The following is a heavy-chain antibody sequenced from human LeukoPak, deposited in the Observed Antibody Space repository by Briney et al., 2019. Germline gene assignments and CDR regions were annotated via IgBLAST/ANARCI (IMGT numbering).Heavy chain of an antibody. D-gene: IGHD5-18*01. V-gene: IGHV2-5*01. CDR1: GFSLSTSGVG. CDR2: IYWNDDK. CDR3: AHTNPDTIKASFDY. J-gene: IGHJ4*02. Sequence: SGPTLVNPTQTLTLTCTFSGFSLSTSGVGVGWIRQPPGKALEWLALIYWNDDKHYSPSLKSRLTITKDTSKNQVVLTMANMDPVDTAIYYCAHTNPDTIKASFDYWGQGTLVTVSS.